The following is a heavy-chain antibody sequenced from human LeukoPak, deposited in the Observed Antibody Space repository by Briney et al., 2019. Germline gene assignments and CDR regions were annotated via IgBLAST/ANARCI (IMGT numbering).Heavy chain of an antibody. CDR2: IYYSGST. V-gene: IGHV4-39*02. J-gene: IGHJ4*02. CDR3: ARDLSGVARFDY. Sequence: SETLSLTCTVSGGSISSSSYYWGWIRQPPGKGLEWIGSIYYSGSTYYNPSLKSRVTISVDTSKNQFSLKLSSVTAADTAVYYCARDLSGVARFDYWGQGTLVTVSS. D-gene: IGHD3-3*01. CDR1: GGSISSSSYY.